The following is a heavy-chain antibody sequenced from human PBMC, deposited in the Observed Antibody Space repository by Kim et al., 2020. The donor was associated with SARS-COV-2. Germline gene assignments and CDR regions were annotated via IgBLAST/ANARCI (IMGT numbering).Heavy chain of an antibody. V-gene: IGHV3-9*01. D-gene: IGHD3-10*01. Sequence: DYADSVKGRFTISRDNGANSLYLQMNNLRPEDTALYYCAKGGGSGTYSGDLWGQETLVTVSS. CDR3: AKGGGSGTYSGDL. J-gene: IGHJ4*02.